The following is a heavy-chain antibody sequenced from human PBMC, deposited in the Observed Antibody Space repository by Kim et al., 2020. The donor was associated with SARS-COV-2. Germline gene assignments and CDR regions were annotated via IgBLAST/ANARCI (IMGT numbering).Heavy chain of an antibody. J-gene: IGHJ3*02. CDR3: ARSERITMIVVVIGQLAFDI. CDR2: IYYSGST. Sequence: SETLSLNCTVSGGSISSSSYYWGWIRQPPGKGLEWIGSIYYSGSTYYNPSLKSRVTISVDTSKNQFSLKLSSVTAADTAVYYCARSERITMIVVVIGQLAFDIWGQGTMVTVSS. D-gene: IGHD3-22*01. CDR1: GGSISSSSYY. V-gene: IGHV4-39*01.